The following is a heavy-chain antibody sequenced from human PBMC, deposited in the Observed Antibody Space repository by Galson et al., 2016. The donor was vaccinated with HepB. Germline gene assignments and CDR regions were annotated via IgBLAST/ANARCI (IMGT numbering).Heavy chain of an antibody. CDR1: GFTFSTSG. Sequence: SLRLSCAASGFTFSTSGIHWVRQAPGKGLEWVAVISYDGSNKFYADSVKGRFTISRDNSKNNLYLQTNSLRAEDTALYYCAKDKGSGSYYNEPIPRYFAMDVWGQGTTVTVSS. J-gene: IGHJ6*02. CDR2: ISYDGSNK. V-gene: IGHV3-30*18. D-gene: IGHD3-10*01. CDR3: AKDKGSGSYYNEPIPRYFAMDV.